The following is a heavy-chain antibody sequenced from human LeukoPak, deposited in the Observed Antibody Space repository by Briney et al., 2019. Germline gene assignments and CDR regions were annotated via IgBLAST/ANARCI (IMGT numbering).Heavy chain of an antibody. CDR2: TNNDSGTL. J-gene: IGHJ3*02. CDR1: EFTFSSYS. Sequence: GGSLRLSCAASEFTFSSYSMNWVRQAPGKGLEWLSYTNNDSGTLYYADSVKGRFTISRDNAKNSLYLQMNSLRAEDTAVYYCVRDYGYAFDIWGQGTMVTVSS. CDR3: VRDYGYAFDI. V-gene: IGHV3-48*01. D-gene: IGHD3-10*01.